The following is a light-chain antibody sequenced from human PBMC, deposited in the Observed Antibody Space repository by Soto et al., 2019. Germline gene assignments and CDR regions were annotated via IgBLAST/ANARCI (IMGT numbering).Light chain of an antibody. CDR1: QSVSSSY. J-gene: IGKJ3*01. CDR2: GAS. V-gene: IGKV3-20*01. Sequence: EIVLTQSPGTLSLSPVERATLSCRASQSVSSSYLAWYQQKPGQAPRPLIYGASSRATGIPDRFSGTRSGTDDSLTIIILQLEDIAVNYCQQSGSTASFTFGPGTKVDI. CDR3: QQSGSTASFT.